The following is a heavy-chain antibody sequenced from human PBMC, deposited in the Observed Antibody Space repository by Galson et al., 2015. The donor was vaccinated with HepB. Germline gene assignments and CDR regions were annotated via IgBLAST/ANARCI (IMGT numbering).Heavy chain of an antibody. D-gene: IGHD1-26*01. CDR1: GFTFSSYW. V-gene: IGHV3-7*03. CDR3: ARILGTVGYYFDY. Sequence: SLRLSCAASGFTFSSYWMSWVRQAPGKGLEWVANIKQDGSEKYYVDSVKGRFTISRDNAKNSLYLQMNSLRAEDTAVYYCARILGTVGYYFDYWGQGTLVTVSS. J-gene: IGHJ4*02. CDR2: IKQDGSEK.